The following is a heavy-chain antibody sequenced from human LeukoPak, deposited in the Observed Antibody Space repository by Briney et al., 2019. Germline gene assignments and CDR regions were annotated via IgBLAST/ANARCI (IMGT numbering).Heavy chain of an antibody. D-gene: IGHD4-17*01. V-gene: IGHV3-23*01. CDR3: AKGPWTTVTLNWYFDL. Sequence: PGGSLRLSCAASGFTFSSYAMSWVRQAPGKGLEWVSVISGSGGSTYYADSVKGRFTISRDNSKNTLYLQMNSLRAEDTAVYYCAKGPWTTVTLNWYFDLWGRGTLVTVSS. CDR2: ISGSGGST. CDR1: GFTFSSYA. J-gene: IGHJ2*01.